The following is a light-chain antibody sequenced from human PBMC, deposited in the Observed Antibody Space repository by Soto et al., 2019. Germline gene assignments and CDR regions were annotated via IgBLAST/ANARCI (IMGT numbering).Light chain of an antibody. CDR2: GNS. J-gene: IGLJ2*01. V-gene: IGLV1-40*01. Sequence: QSVLTQPPSVSGAPGQRVTISCTGSSSNIGAGYDVHWYQQLPGTAPKLLIYGNSNRPSGVPDRFSGSKFGTSASLAIPGLPAEAEADYYCPSYDSSLSGSVVFGGGTKLTVL. CDR3: PSYDSSLSGSVV. CDR1: SSNIGAGYD.